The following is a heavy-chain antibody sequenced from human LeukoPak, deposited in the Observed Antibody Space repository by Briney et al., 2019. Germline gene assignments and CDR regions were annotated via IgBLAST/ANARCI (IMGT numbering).Heavy chain of an antibody. CDR3: ARVHSGWVDFDY. Sequence: ASVKVSCKSSGYTFTDYDINWVRQAAGQGLEWMGWMNPDSGNTGYAQRFQGRVIMTSDTSINTAYMELTSLRSEDTAVYYCARVHSGWVDFDYWGQGTLVTVSS. CDR1: GYTFTDYD. D-gene: IGHD6-19*01. CDR2: MNPDSGNT. V-gene: IGHV1-8*02. J-gene: IGHJ4*02.